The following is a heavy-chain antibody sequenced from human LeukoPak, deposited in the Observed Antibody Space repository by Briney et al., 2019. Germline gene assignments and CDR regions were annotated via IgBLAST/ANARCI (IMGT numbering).Heavy chain of an antibody. D-gene: IGHD3-10*01. CDR3: ARARGFGELAYFDY. CDR2: INPNSGGT. V-gene: IGHV1-2*02. CDR1: GYTFTSYY. Sequence: ASVKVSCKASGYTFTSYYMHWVRQAPGQGLEWMGWINPNSGGTNYAQKFQGRVTMTRDTSISTAYMELSRLRSDDTAVYYCARARGFGELAYFDYWGQGTLVTVSS. J-gene: IGHJ4*02.